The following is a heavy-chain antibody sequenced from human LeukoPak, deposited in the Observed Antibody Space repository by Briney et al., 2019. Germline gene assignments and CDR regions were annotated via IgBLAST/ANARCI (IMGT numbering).Heavy chain of an antibody. J-gene: IGHJ4*02. D-gene: IGHD3-3*01. CDR2: IYYSGST. V-gene: IGHV4-59*12. CDR3: ARDSITIFGVAPPRPDY. CDR1: GGSFSSYY. Sequence: SETLSLTCSVSGGSFSSYYWTWIRQPPGKGLEWIGYIYYSGSTNYNPSLKSRVTISVDTSKNQFSLQLNSVTPEDTAVYYCARDSITIFGVAPPRPDYWGQGTLVTVSS.